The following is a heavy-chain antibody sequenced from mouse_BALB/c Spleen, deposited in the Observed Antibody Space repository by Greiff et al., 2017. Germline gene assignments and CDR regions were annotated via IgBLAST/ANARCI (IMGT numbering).Heavy chain of an antibody. Sequence: VQRVESGPGLVQPSQSLSITCTVSGFSLTSYGVHWVRQSPGKGLEWLGVIWSGGSTDYNAAFISRLSISKDNSKSQVFFKMNSLQADDTAIYYCARNRDGYYFYAMDYWGQGTSVTVSS. CDR3: ARNRDGYYFYAMDY. D-gene: IGHD2-3*01. CDR2: IWSGGST. CDR1: GFSLTSYG. J-gene: IGHJ4*01. V-gene: IGHV2-4-1*01.